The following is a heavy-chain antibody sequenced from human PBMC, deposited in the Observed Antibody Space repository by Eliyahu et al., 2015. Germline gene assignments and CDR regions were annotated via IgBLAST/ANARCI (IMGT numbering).Heavy chain of an antibody. V-gene: IGHV4-39*01. J-gene: IGHJ4*02. CDR1: GDSISNTDYY. Sequence: QLQLQESGPGLVKPSETLSLTCTVSGDSISNTDYYWGWIRQPPGKGLEWIGTIYYTGTTYYNPSLKGRLTMSVDTSNNQFSLKLRSMTAADTAVYFCARHVGLWRGSGNYFDYWGQGTLVTDSS. CDR2: IYYTGTT. CDR3: ARHVGLWRGSGNYFDY. D-gene: IGHD3-10*01.